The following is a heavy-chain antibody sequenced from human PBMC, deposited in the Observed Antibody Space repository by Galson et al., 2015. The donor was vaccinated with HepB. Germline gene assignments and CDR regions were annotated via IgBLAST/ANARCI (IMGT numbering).Heavy chain of an antibody. CDR1: GFRFSEFY. CDR2: ISGSGTTT. J-gene: IGHJ5*02. Sequence: SLRLSCAASGFRFSEFYMTWIRQAPGKGLQWISYISGSGTTTYYADSVKGRFTVSRDNTKNSLYLQMNSLRAEDSGVYYCGRAAGWVDPWGQGTLVTVSS. CDR3: GRAAGWVDP. V-gene: IGHV3-11*01.